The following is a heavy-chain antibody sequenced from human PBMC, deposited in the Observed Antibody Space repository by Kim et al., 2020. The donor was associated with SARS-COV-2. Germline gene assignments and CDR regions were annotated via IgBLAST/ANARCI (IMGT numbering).Heavy chain of an antibody. CDR1: GFAFNYIW. CDR2: IRDRSYGEAA. Sequence: GGSLRLSCTASGFAFNYIWMSWVRQRPGRGLEWVGRIRDRSYGEAADDIAPGRGRFTISRDDSKNILYLHMDSLKAEDSGVYYCATLHVATSTQCPYYYGLDVWGPGTTVTVSS. D-gene: IGHD2-2*01. J-gene: IGHJ6*02. V-gene: IGHV3-15*01. CDR3: ATLHVATSTQCPYYYGLDV.